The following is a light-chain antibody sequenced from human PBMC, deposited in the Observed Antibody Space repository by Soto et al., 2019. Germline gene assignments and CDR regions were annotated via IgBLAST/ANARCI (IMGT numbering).Light chain of an antibody. J-gene: IGLJ1*01. CDR3: SSYTGSSTLYV. CDR1: SSDVGTYNY. Sequence: QSVLTQPASVSGSPGQSITISCTGTSSDVGTYNYVSWYRQHPDKAPKVMIYEVTYRPSGVSNRFSGSKSGNTASLTISGLQAEDEAEYYCSSYTGSSTLYVFGTGTKVTVL. V-gene: IGLV2-14*01. CDR2: EVT.